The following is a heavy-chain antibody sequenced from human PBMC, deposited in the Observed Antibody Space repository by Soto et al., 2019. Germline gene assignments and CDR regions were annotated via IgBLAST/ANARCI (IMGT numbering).Heavy chain of an antibody. CDR2: IIPILGIA. CDR1: GGTFSSYT. V-gene: IGHV1-69*04. J-gene: IGHJ5*02. Sequence: SVKVSCKASGGTFSSYTISWVRQAPGQGLEWMGRIIPILGIANYAQKFQGRVTITADKSTSTAYMELSSLRSEDTAVYYCAREVKNFRTPNWFDPWGQGTLVTVS. CDR3: AREVKNFRTPNWFDP.